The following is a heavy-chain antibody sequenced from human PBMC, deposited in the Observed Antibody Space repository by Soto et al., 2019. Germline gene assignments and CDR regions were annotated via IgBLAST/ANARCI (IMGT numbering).Heavy chain of an antibody. D-gene: IGHD1-1*01. CDR1: GYTFTSYY. CDR2: INPSGGST. V-gene: IGHV1-46*01. CDR3: ARSTVQDGFDI. Sequence: ASVKVSCKASGYTFTSYYIHWVRQAPGQGLEWMGIINPSGGSTSYAQKFQGRVTMTRDTSTSTVYMEVNSLKSEDTAVYYCARSTVQDGFDIWGQGTMVT. J-gene: IGHJ3*02.